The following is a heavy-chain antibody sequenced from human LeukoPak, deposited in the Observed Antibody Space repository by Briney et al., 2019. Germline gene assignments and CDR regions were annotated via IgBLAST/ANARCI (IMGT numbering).Heavy chain of an antibody. CDR2: IVVGSGNT. D-gene: IGHD4-11*01. CDR3: ARTVTTLQAFDI. Sequence: SVKVSCKVSGFTFTSSAVQWVRQARGQRLEWIGWIVVGSGNTNYAQKFQERVTITRYMSTSTAYMELSSLRSEDTAVYYCARTVTTLQAFDIWGQGTMVTVSS. CDR1: GFTFTSSA. J-gene: IGHJ3*02. V-gene: IGHV1-58*01.